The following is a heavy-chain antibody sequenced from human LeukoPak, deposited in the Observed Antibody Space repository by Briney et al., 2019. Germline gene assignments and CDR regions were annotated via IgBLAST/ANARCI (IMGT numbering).Heavy chain of an antibody. J-gene: IGHJ6*03. CDR1: GFAFSDYY. D-gene: IGHD3-10*01. CDR2: ITSDGSTI. V-gene: IGHV3-11*04. Sequence: PGGSLRLSCAASGFAFSDYYMNWIRQAPGKGLEWVSYITSDGSTIYYADSVKGRFTVSRDNAKNSLYLHMNSLRVEDTAVYYCARDPLNSVYADMDVWGKGTTVTVSS. CDR3: ARDPLNSVYADMDV.